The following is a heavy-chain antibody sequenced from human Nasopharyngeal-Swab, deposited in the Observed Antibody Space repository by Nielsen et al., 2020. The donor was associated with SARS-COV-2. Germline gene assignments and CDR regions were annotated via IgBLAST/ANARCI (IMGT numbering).Heavy chain of an antibody. CDR1: GGSISSGGYY. J-gene: IGHJ4*02. CDR3: ARARTGSSDWGDFDY. Sequence: LRLSCTVSGGSISSGGYYWSWIRQHPGKGLEWIGYIYYSGSTYYNPSLKSRVTISVDTSKNQFSLKLSSVTAADTAVYFCARARTGSSDWGDFDYWGQGTLVTVSS. V-gene: IGHV4-31*03. CDR2: IYYSGST. D-gene: IGHD6-19*01.